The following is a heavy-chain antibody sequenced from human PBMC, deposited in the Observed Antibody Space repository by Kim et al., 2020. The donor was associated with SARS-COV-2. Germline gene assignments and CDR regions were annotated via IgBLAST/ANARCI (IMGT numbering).Heavy chain of an antibody. CDR2: ISYDGSNK. CDR1: GFTFSSYG. D-gene: IGHD6-6*01. CDR3: AKKSRRISSSSSFDY. Sequence: GGSLRLSCAASGFTFSSYGMHWVRQAPGKGLEWVAVISYDGSNKYYADSVKGRFTISRDNSKNTLYLQMNSLRAEDTAVYYCAKKSRRISSSSSFDYWGQATLVTVSS. V-gene: IGHV3-30*18. J-gene: IGHJ4*02.